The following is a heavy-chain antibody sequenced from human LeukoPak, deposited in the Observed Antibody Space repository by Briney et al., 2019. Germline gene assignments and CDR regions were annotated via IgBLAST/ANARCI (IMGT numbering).Heavy chain of an antibody. J-gene: IGHJ4*02. CDR1: GYSFTSYW. Sequence: PGESLKISCKGFGYSFTSYWIGGVRQMPGKGLEWMGIIYPGDSDTRYSPSFQGQVTISADKSISTAYLQLSSLKASDTAMYYCAITDYYYDSSGKTFDYCGQGTLVTVSS. CDR3: AITDYYYDSSGKTFDY. V-gene: IGHV5-51*01. CDR2: IYPGDSDT. D-gene: IGHD3-22*01.